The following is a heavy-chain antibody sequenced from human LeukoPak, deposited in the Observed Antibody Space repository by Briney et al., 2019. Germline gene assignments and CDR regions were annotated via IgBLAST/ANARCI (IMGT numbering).Heavy chain of an antibody. D-gene: IGHD3-22*01. CDR1: GHTFTGYY. J-gene: IGHJ3*02. V-gene: IGHV1-2*02. CDR3: ASKWVTYYYNSSYYHYPTDVFDI. Sequence: EASVRVSCKASGHTFTGYYMHWVRQAPGQGLEWMGWINANSGGTNYAQKSQGRVTTTRDTSISTAYMELSRLRSDDTAVYYCASKWVTYYYNSSYYHYPTDVFDIWGQGTMVTVSS. CDR2: INANSGGT.